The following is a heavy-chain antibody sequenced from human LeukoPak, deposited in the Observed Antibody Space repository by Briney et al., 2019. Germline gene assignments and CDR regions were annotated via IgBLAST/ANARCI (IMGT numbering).Heavy chain of an antibody. CDR3: AREYSGRAFDY. CDR1: GFTFSSYG. CDR2: IWYDGSNK. Sequence: GGSLRLSCAASGFTFSSYGMHWVRQAPGKGLEWVAVIWYDGSNKYYADSVKGRFTISRDNSKNTLYLQMNSLRAEDTAVYYCAREYSGRAFDYWGQGTLVTVSS. J-gene: IGHJ4*02. D-gene: IGHD3-10*01. V-gene: IGHV3-33*01.